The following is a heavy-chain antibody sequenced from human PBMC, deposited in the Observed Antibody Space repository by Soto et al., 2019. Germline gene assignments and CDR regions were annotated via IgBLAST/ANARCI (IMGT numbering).Heavy chain of an antibody. CDR1: GFTFSSYA. J-gene: IGHJ4*02. CDR3: AKDRERWLQFGYFDY. CDR2: ISGSGGST. D-gene: IGHD5-12*01. Sequence: SGGSLRLSCAASGFTFSSYAMSWVRQAPGKGLEWVSAISGSGGSTYYADSVKGRFTISRDNSKNTLYLQMNSLRAEDTAVYYCAKDRERWLQFGYFDYWGQGTLVTVSS. V-gene: IGHV3-23*01.